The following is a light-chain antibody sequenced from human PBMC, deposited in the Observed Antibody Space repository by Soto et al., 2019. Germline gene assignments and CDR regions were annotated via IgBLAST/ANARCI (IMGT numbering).Light chain of an antibody. V-gene: IGLV2-14*01. Sequence: QSALTQPASVSGSPGQSITISCTGTSSDIGGHNYVSWYQHHPGKAPKLIIYEVSNRPSGVSNRFSGSKSGNTASLTISGLQAEDEADYYCSSYTSSRTLFGGGTKLTVL. CDR3: SSYTSSRTL. CDR1: SSDIGGHNY. J-gene: IGLJ2*01. CDR2: EVS.